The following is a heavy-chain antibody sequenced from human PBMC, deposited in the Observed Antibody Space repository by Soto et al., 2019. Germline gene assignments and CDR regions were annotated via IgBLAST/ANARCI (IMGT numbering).Heavy chain of an antibody. Sequence: PSETLSLTCTVSGGSISSGGYYWSWIRQHPGKGLEWIGYIYYSGSTYYNPSLKSRVTISVDTSKNQFSLKLSSVTAADTAVYYCARALTTTYYDFWSGSGFDPWGQGTLVTVSS. CDR2: IYYSGST. CDR3: ARALTTTYYDFWSGSGFDP. J-gene: IGHJ5*02. CDR1: GGSISSGGYY. V-gene: IGHV4-31*03. D-gene: IGHD3-3*01.